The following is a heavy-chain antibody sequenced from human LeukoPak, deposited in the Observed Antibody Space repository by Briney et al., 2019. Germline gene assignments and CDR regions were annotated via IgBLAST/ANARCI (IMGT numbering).Heavy chain of an antibody. J-gene: IGHJ4*02. CDR2: INAGNGNT. V-gene: IGHV1-3*01. CDR1: GYTFTSYA. Sequence: GASVKVTCKASGYTFTSYAMHWVRQAPGQRLEWMGWINAGNGNTKYSQKFQGRVTITRDTSASTAYMELRSLRSDDTAVYYCARAILVATNTAVDFDYWGQGTLVTVSS. CDR3: ARAILVATNTAVDFDY. D-gene: IGHD5-12*01.